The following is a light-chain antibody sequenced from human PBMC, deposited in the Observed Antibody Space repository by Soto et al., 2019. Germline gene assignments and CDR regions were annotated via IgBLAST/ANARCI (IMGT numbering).Light chain of an antibody. CDR2: GAS. J-gene: IGKJ5*01. V-gene: IGKV3-20*01. CDR3: QQYGGSPRT. CDR1: QSVSSTY. Sequence: EIVLMQSPGTLSLSPGERVTLSCRASQSVSSTYLAWYQQKPGQAPRLLIYGASSRATGIPDRFSGSGSGTGFTLTISRLEPEDFAVYFCQQYGGSPRTFGQGTRLETK.